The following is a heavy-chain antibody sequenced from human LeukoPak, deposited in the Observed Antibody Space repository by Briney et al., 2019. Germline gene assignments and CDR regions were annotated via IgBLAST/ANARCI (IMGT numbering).Heavy chain of an antibody. CDR2: INHSGST. Sequence: PSETLSLTCAVHGGSFSGYYWSWIRQPPGKGLEWIGEINHSGSTNYNPSLKSRVTISVDTSKNQFSLKLSSVTAADTAVYYCAREYNGMDVWGQGTTVTVSS. CDR1: GGSFSGYY. V-gene: IGHV4-34*01. J-gene: IGHJ6*02. CDR3: AREYNGMDV. D-gene: IGHD6-6*01.